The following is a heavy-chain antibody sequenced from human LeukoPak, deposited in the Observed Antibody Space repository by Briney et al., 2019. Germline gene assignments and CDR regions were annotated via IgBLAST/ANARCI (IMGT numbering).Heavy chain of an antibody. Sequence: SETLSLTCAVYGGSFSGYYWSWIRQPPGKGLEWIGEINHSGSTNYNPSLKSRVTISVDRSKNQFSLKLSSVTAADTAVYYCARHVVVTAAIDYWGQGTLVTVSS. J-gene: IGHJ4*02. CDR1: GGSFSGYY. CDR2: INHSGST. CDR3: ARHVVVTAAIDY. D-gene: IGHD2-21*02. V-gene: IGHV4-34*01.